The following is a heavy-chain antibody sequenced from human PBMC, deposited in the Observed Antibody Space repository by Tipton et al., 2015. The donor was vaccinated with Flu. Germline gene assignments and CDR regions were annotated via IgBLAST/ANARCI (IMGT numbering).Heavy chain of an antibody. CDR3: ARDRSRMYAIGMYNEHYYYGMDG. CDR2: IIPTSTTP. Sequence: QLVQSGAEVKKPGSSVKVSCKASGDTFSTYAISWLRQAPGQGLEWMGRIIPTSTTPIYARKFQGRVTLTAGESTSTAYMGLSSLRSGDTAVYYCARDRSRMYAIGMYNEHYYYGMDGWGQGTTVIVSS. D-gene: IGHD1-14*01. V-gene: IGHV1-69*15. CDR1: GDTFSTYA. J-gene: IGHJ6*02.